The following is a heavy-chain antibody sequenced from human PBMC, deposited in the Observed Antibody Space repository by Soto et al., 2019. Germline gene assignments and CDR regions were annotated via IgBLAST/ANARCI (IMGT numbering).Heavy chain of an antibody. CDR3: ARGDNQSKYPHR. CDR1: GGSFSVYY. D-gene: IGHD1-20*01. J-gene: IGHJ4*02. CDR2: INHSGST. V-gene: IGHV4-34*01. Sequence: NPSETLSLTSAVYGGSFSVYYWSGIRQPPGKGLEWIGEINHSGSTNYNPSLKSRVTISVDTSKNQFSLKLSSVTAADTAVYYCARGDNQSKYPHRWGQGTLVTVS.